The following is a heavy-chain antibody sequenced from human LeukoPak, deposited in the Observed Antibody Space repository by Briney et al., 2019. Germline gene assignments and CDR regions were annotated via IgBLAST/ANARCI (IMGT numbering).Heavy chain of an antibody. D-gene: IGHD3-9*01. J-gene: IGHJ4*02. Sequence: PAGGSLRLSCAASGFTFSSYEMNWVRQAPGKGLEWVSYISSSGSTIYYADSVKGRFTISRDNTKNSLYLQMNSLRAEDTAVYYCAKDTPRYFDWPVPFDYWGQGTLVTVSS. CDR1: GFTFSSYE. CDR2: ISSSGSTI. V-gene: IGHV3-48*03. CDR3: AKDTPRYFDWPVPFDY.